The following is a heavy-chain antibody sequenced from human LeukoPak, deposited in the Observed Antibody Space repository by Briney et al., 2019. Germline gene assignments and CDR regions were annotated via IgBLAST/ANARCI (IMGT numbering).Heavy chain of an antibody. CDR2: ISSSSSYT. Sequence: PGGSLRLSCAASGFTLSDYYMSWIRQAPGKGLEWVSYISSSSSYTNYADSVKGRFTISRDNAKNSLYLQMNSLRAEDTAVYYCAKDRDSSSWLYYFDYWGQGTLVTVSS. CDR1: GFTLSDYY. D-gene: IGHD6-13*01. J-gene: IGHJ4*02. CDR3: AKDRDSSSWLYYFDY. V-gene: IGHV3-11*05.